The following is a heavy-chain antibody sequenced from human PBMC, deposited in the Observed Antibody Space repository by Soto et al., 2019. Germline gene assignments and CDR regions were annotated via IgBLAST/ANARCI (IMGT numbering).Heavy chain of an antibody. CDR1: GYTFTSYA. CDR2: MNAANGDT. J-gene: IGHJ4*02. V-gene: IGHV1-3*01. Sequence: ASVKVSCKASGYTFTSYAMHWVRQAPGQSLEWMGWMNAANGDTKYSQKFQGRVTITRDTSASTAYMELSSLRSEDTAVYYCARGNGYDVDFWGQGTLVTVYS. D-gene: IGHD5-12*01. CDR3: ARGNGYDVDF.